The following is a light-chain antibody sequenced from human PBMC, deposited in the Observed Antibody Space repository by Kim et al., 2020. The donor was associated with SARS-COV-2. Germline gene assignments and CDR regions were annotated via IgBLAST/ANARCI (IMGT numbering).Light chain of an antibody. CDR1: QSISSY. CDR2: AAS. CDR3: QQSDSTPQT. V-gene: IGKV1-39*01. Sequence: DIQMTQSPSSLSASVGDRVTITCRASQSISSYLNWYQQKPGKAPKLLIYAASSLQSGVPSRFSGSGSGTDFTLTISSLQPEDFVTYYCQQSDSTPQTFGRGTKVDIK. J-gene: IGKJ1*01.